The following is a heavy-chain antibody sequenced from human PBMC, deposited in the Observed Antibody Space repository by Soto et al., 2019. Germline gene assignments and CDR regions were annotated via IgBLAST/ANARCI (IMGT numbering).Heavy chain of an antibody. CDR1: GYSFSGYG. CDR2: ISAKNGNT. J-gene: IGHJ4*02. V-gene: IGHV1-18*01. CDR3: AREPPETPPDY. Sequence: ASVKFSCKTSGYSFSGYGIGWVRQAPGQGLEWMGWISAKNGNTNFAQKFRGRVTMITDTSTNTVYMELRNLRLDDTAVYYCAREPPETPPDYWGQGTLVTVSS.